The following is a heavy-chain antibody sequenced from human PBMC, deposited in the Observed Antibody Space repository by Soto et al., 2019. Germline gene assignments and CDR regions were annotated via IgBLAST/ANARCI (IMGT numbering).Heavy chain of an antibody. Sequence: SETLSLTCTVSGGSVSSVGYYWSWIRQHPGKGLEWIGYITYSGNTYYNPSLESRVTMSADTSKNQFSLKLSSLTAADTAVYFCVRGGSCTNGVCSVFDYWGQGTLVTVSS. CDR2: ITYSGNT. V-gene: IGHV4-31*03. J-gene: IGHJ4*02. CDR3: VRGGSCTNGVCSVFDY. D-gene: IGHD2-8*01. CDR1: GGSVSSVGYY.